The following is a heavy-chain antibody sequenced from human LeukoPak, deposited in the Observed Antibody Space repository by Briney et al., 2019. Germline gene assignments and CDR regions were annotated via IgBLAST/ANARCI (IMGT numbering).Heavy chain of an antibody. CDR1: GFTFSDYY. Sequence: GGSLRLSCAASGFTFSDYYMSWIRQAPGKGLEWVSYISSSGSTIYYADSVKGRFTISRDNAKNSLYLQMNSLRAEDTAVYYCARDWEELPNAFDIWGQGTMVTVSS. CDR2: ISSSGSTI. V-gene: IGHV3-11*04. D-gene: IGHD1-26*01. J-gene: IGHJ3*02. CDR3: ARDWEELPNAFDI.